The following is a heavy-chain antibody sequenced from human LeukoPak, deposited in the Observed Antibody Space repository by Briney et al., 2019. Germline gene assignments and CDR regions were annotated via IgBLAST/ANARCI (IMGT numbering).Heavy chain of an antibody. J-gene: IGHJ5*02. D-gene: IGHD3-10*01. CDR1: GFTFSSYG. CDR2: ISYDGSNK. CDR3: GGVRGQIDP. V-gene: IGHV3-30*03. Sequence: GGSLRLSCAASGFTFSSYGMXWVRXAPAKXLEWVAVISYDGSNKYYADSVKGRFTISRDNSKNTLYLQMNSLRAEDTAVYYCGGVRGQIDPWGQGTLVTVSS.